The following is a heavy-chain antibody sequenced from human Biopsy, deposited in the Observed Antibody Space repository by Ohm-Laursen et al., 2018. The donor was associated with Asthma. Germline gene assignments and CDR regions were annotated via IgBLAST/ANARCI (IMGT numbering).Heavy chain of an antibody. CDR1: GYTFINYA. D-gene: IGHD3-9*01. V-gene: IGHV1-3*01. Sequence: ASVKVSCKASGYTFINYAIHWVRQAPGQRLEWMGWINAGNGNTKYSQKFQGRVTITRDTSASTAYMDLSSLRFEDTAVYYCARTYYDFLTGQVKDAFAIWGQGTMVTVSS. J-gene: IGHJ3*02. CDR2: INAGNGNT. CDR3: ARTYYDFLTGQVKDAFAI.